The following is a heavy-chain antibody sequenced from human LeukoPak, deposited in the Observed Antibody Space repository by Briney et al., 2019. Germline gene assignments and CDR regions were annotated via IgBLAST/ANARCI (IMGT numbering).Heavy chain of an antibody. Sequence: SETLSLTCTVSGDSISSYYWSWIRQPPGKGLEWIGSIFYSGSTNYNPSLKSRVTISVDTSKNQFSLKLSSVTAADTAVYYCASWILTGYYGAFDIWGQGTMVTVSS. D-gene: IGHD3-9*01. V-gene: IGHV4-59*08. CDR2: IFYSGST. CDR1: GDSISSYY. J-gene: IGHJ3*02. CDR3: ASWILTGYYGAFDI.